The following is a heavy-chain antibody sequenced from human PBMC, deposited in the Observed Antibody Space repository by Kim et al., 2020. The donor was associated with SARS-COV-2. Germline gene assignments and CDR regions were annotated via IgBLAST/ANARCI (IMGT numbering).Heavy chain of an antibody. CDR3: ARSYSNPVRYYYYGMDV. CDR1: GFTFSSYS. CDR2: ISSSSSYI. V-gene: IGHV3-21*01. Sequence: GGSLRLSCAASGFTFSSYSMNWVRQAPGKGLEWVSSISSSSSYIYYADSVKGRFTISRDNAKNSLYLQMNSLRAEDTAVYYCARSYSNPVRYYYYGMDVWGQGTTVTVSS. D-gene: IGHD4-4*01. J-gene: IGHJ6*02.